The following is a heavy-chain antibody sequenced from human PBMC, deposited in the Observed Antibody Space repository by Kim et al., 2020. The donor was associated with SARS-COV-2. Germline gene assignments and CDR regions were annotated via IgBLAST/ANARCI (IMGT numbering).Heavy chain of an antibody. Sequence: SQTLSLTCAISGDSVSSNSAAWNWIRQSPSRGLEWLGRTYYRSKWYNDYAVSVKSRITINPDTSKNQFSLQLNSVTPEDTAVYYCARFKVQEYQLLYQSYYGMDVWGQGTTVTVSS. D-gene: IGHD2-2*02. J-gene: IGHJ6*02. V-gene: IGHV6-1*01. CDR2: TYYRSKWYN. CDR1: GDSVSSNSAA. CDR3: ARFKVQEYQLLYQSYYGMDV.